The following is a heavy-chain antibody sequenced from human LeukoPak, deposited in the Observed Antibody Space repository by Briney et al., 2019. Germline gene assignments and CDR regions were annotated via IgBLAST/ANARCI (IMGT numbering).Heavy chain of an antibody. D-gene: IGHD3-22*01. CDR1: GGSISSYY. J-gene: IGHJ4*02. Sequence: SETLSLTCTVSGGSISSYYWGWIRQPPGKGLEWIGSIYYSGSTYYNPSLKSRVTISVDTSKNQFSLKLSSVTAADTAVYYCASPYYYDSSGYYYWGQGTLVTVSS. CDR2: IYYSGST. CDR3: ASPYYYDSSGYYY. V-gene: IGHV4-39*07.